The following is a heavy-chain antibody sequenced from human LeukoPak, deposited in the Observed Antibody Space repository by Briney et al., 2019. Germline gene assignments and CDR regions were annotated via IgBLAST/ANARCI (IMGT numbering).Heavy chain of an antibody. J-gene: IGHJ6*03. CDR1: GYTFSDYD. D-gene: IGHD1-26*01. CDR3: ARALAWGGSSYSYYYMDV. Sequence: ASVKDSCKASGYTFSDYDINWVRQATGQGLEWMGWINPNSGNAGYAQKFQGRNTMTRNTSISTAYMELSSLRSEDTAVYYCARALAWGGSSYSYYYMDVWDKGTTVTVSS. V-gene: IGHV1-8*01. CDR2: INPNSGNA.